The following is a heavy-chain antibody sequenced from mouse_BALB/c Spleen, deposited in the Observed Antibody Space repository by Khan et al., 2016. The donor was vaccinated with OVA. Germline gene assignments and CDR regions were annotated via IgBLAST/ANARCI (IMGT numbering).Heavy chain of an antibody. J-gene: IGHJ1*01. V-gene: IGHV9-1*02. CDR3: ARESSYWYFDV. Sequence: QIQLVQSGPELKKPGETVKISCKASGYTFTNYRRNWMKQAPGKGLKWMGWINTYIGEPTFGDDFKVRFAISLETSASTDDLQINNLKNEQMATYFCARESSYWYFDVSGAGTTVTVSS. CDR2: INTYIGEP. CDR1: GYTFTNYR. D-gene: IGHD1-1*01.